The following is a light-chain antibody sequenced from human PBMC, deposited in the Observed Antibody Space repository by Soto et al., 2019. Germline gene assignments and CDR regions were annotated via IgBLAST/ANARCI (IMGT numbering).Light chain of an antibody. CDR3: QHYDTYPLT. V-gene: IGKV1-5*03. J-gene: IGKJ4*01. CDR1: QSVSSW. Sequence: DIQMTQSPSTLSASVGDRVTITCRASQSVSSWLAWYQKRPGKAPNLLIYKASSLESGVPSRFSGSGSGTEFTLTITSLQPDEFATYYCQHYDTYPLTFGGGTKVEIK. CDR2: KAS.